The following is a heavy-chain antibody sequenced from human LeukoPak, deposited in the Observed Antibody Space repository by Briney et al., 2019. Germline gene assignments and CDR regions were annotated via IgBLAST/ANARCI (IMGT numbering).Heavy chain of an antibody. CDR3: ARDLGAYLYDSSGDEGFDY. J-gene: IGHJ4*02. CDR1: GYTFTSYD. D-gene: IGHD3-22*01. Sequence: ASVKVSCKASGYTFTSYDINWVRQATGQGLEWMGWMNPNSGNTGYAQKFQGRVTMTRNTSISTAYMELSSLRSEDTAVYYCARDLGAYLYDSSGDEGFDYWGQGTLVTVSS. V-gene: IGHV1-8*01. CDR2: MNPNSGNT.